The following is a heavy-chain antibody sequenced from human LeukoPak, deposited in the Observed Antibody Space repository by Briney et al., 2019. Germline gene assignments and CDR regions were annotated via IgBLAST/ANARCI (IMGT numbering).Heavy chain of an antibody. CDR3: ARDRTYYYDSSGFHSDY. V-gene: IGHV7-4-1*02. CDR2: INTNTGNP. CDR1: GYTFTSYA. J-gene: IGHJ4*02. Sequence: ASVKVSCKASGYTFTSYAINWLRQAPGQGPELMGWINTNTGNPTYAQDFTGRFVFSLDTSVSTAYLQITGLKAEDTAVYYCARDRTYYYDSSGFHSDYWGQGTLVTVSS. D-gene: IGHD3-22*01.